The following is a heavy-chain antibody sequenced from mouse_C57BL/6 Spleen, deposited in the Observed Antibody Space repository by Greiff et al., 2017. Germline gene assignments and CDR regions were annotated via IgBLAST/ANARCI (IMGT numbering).Heavy chain of an antibody. CDR3: ARSNYGSSFDY. CDR1: GYTFTSYW. D-gene: IGHD1-1*01. CDR2: IDPSDSYT. Sequence: QVQLQQPGAELVKPGASVKLSCKASGYTFTSYWMQWVKQRPGQGLEWIGEIDPSDSYTNYNQKFKGKATWTVDTSSSTAYMQLSSLTSEDSAVYYCARSNYGSSFDYWGQGTTLTVSS. V-gene: IGHV1-50*01. J-gene: IGHJ2*01.